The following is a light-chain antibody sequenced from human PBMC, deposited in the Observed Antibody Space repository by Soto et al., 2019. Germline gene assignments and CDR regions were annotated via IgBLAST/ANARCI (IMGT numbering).Light chain of an antibody. Sequence: EIVMTQSPATLSVSPGERATLSCRASQSVSSNFAWYQQNPVQAPRLLIYGASTRATGIPARFSGSGSGTEFTLTISSLQSEDFAVYYCQQYNNWPPITFGQGTRLEIK. CDR3: QQYNNWPPIT. CDR2: GAS. V-gene: IGKV3-15*01. CDR1: QSVSSN. J-gene: IGKJ5*01.